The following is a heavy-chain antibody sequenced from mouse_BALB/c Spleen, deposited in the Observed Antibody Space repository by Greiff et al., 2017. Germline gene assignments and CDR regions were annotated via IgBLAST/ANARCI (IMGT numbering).Heavy chain of an antibody. CDR1: GFNIKDTY. J-gene: IGHJ4*01. D-gene: IGHD2-3*01. CDR2: IDPANGNT. Sequence: SGAELVKPGASVKLSCTASGFNIKDTYMHWVKQRPEQGLEWIGRIDPANGNTKYDPKFQGKATITADTSSNTAYLQLSSLTSEDTAVYYCARDDGYYLYYAMDYWGQGTSVTVSS. CDR3: ARDDGYYLYYAMDY. V-gene: IGHV14-3*02.